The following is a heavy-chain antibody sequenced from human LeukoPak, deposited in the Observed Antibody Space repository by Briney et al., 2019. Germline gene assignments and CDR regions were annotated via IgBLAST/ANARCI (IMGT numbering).Heavy chain of an antibody. D-gene: IGHD1-26*01. CDR2: VSDDGTIT. Sequence: GGSLRLSCEASGFTFRRHGMHWVRQAPGQGLEWVAVVSDDGTITYYADSVKGRFTISRDNSKNALFLQMSSLRGEDTAVYYCTRESGSGSRYSFDYWGRGTPVTVSS. CDR3: TRESGSGSRYSFDY. J-gene: IGHJ4*02. CDR1: GFTFRRHG. V-gene: IGHV3-30*03.